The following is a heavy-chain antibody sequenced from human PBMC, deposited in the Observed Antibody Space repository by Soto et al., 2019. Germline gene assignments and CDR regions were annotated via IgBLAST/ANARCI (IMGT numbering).Heavy chain of an antibody. CDR1: GFTFSDYY. V-gene: IGHV3-11*01. CDR3: ARLLGTTYYYGMDV. Sequence: QVQLVESGGGLVKPGGSLRLSGAASGFTFSDYYMSWIRQAPGKGLEWVSYISSSGSTIYYADSVKGRFTIARDNAKNSLDLQMNSLRAEATAVYYCARLLGTTYYYGMDVWGQGTTLTLSS. J-gene: IGHJ6*02. CDR2: ISSSGSTI. D-gene: IGHD1-7*01.